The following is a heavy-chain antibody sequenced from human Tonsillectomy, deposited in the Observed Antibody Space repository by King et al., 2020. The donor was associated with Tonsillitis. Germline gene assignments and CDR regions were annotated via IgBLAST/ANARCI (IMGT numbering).Heavy chain of an antibody. CDR3: ARWCPGDCYSGLPFAL. V-gene: IGHV3-74*03. D-gene: IGHD2-21*02. CDR2: IKSDGRIT. CDR1: GFTFSSYW. Sequence: VQLVESGGGLVQPGGSLRLSCAASGFTFSSYWMHWVRHVPGKGLVWVSRIKSDGRITTYADSVEGRFTISRDNGKATLYLQMHNLRAEDTALYYCARWCPGDCYSGLPFALWGRGTLVTVSS. J-gene: IGHJ2*01.